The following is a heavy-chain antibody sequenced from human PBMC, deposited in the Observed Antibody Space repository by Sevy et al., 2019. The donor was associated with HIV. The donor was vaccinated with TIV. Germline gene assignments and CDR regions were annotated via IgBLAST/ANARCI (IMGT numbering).Heavy chain of an antibody. CDR3: LKDQENNYYYGSGTYFDP. D-gene: IGHD3-10*01. J-gene: IGHJ5*02. Sequence: GGSLRLSCPASGFTFSSYALYWVHQAPGKKMEYVSVISTNGNSAYYADSVKGRFTISRDNSKNTLYLQMRSLRPEDTAMYYCLKDQENNYYYGSGTYFDPWGQGTLVTVSS. V-gene: IGHV3-64D*06. CDR2: ISTNGNSA. CDR1: GFTFSSYA.